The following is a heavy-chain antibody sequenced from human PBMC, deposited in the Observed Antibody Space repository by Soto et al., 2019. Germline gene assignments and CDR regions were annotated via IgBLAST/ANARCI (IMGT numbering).Heavy chain of an antibody. D-gene: IGHD1-1*01. CDR1: CGSISSYC. CDR2: ISWSGNT. J-gene: IGHJ3*02. CDR3: ARWGRTETTALDAFDI. V-gene: IGHV4-59*01. Sequence: LLTLSHTWTVACGSISSYCCSCIRQHKEKGLEWIGFISWSGNTRYSPSLQSRVAMSVDTSKNQVSLKLTSGTVADTALYYCARWGRTETTALDAFDIWGQGTMVTVSS.